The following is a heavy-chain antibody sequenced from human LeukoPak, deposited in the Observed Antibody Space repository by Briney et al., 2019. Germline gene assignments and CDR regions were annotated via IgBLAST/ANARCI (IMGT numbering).Heavy chain of an antibody. D-gene: IGHD1-26*01. V-gene: IGHV1-2*02. Sequence: SVTVSCQASGYSFTGHYMHWVGQAPGQGLEWMGWVDPSSAGTKHARKFQGRVTITRETPISTAYTDWGRLGSDDTAVYYGGRETELILVYWGQGTLVTVSS. CDR2: VDPSSAGT. J-gene: IGHJ4*02. CDR3: GRETELILVY. CDR1: GYSFTGHY.